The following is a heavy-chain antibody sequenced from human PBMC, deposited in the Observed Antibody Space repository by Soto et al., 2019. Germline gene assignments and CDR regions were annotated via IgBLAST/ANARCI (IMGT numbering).Heavy chain of an antibody. J-gene: IGHJ6*02. Sequence: GASVKVSCKASGYTFTSYGISWVRQAPGQGLEWMGWISAYNGNTNYAQKLQGRVTMTTDTSTSTAYMELRSLRSDDTAVYYCARDQVVVAATDRRIAVAWFQDYYYYGMDVWGQGTTVTVS. D-gene: IGHD2-15*01. V-gene: IGHV1-18*01. CDR2: ISAYNGNT. CDR3: ARDQVVVAATDRRIAVAWFQDYYYYGMDV. CDR1: GYTFTSYG.